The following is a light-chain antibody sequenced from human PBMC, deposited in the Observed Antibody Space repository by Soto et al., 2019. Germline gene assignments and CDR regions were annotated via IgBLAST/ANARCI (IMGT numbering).Light chain of an antibody. CDR2: EGS. J-gene: IGLJ1*01. Sequence: QSALTQPASMSGSPGQSITISCTGTSSDVGSYNLVSWYQQHPGKAPKLMIYEGSKRPSGVSNRFSGSKSGNTASLTISGLQAEDEADYYCSSYTTSSSYVFGTGTKVTVL. CDR3: SSYTTSSSYV. V-gene: IGLV2-14*02. CDR1: SSDVGSYNL.